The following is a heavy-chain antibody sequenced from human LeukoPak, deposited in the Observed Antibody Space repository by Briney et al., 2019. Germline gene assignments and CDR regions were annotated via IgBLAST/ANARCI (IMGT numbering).Heavy chain of an antibody. CDR1: GYTFTSYD. CDR3: ARDPSDGMDV. CDR2: MNPNSGNT. Sequence: ASVNVSFKASGYTFTSYDINWVRQATGQGLEWMGWMNPNSGNTGYAQKFQGRVTMTRNTSISTAYTELSSLRSEDTAVYYCARDPSDGMDVWGQGTTVTVSS. J-gene: IGHJ6*02. V-gene: IGHV1-8*01.